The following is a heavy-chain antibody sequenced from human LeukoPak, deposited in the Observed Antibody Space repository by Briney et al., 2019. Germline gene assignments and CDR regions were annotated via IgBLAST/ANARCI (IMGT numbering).Heavy chain of an antibody. Sequence: PSETLSLTCTVSGGSISSSSYYWGWIRQPPGKGLEWIGSIYYSGSTYYNPSLKSRVTISVDTSKNQFSLKLSSVTAADTAVYYCARVVHMVRGVIIDYFDYWGQGTLVTVSS. J-gene: IGHJ4*02. V-gene: IGHV4-39*07. CDR3: ARVVHMVRGVIIDYFDY. CDR2: IYYSGST. D-gene: IGHD3-10*01. CDR1: GGSISSSSYY.